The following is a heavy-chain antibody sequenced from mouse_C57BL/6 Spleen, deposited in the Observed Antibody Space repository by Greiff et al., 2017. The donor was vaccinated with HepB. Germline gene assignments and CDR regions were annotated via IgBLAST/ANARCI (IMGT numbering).Heavy chain of an antibody. J-gene: IGHJ4*01. CDR3: ARKRFHYGSSYNAMDY. CDR1: GFSLTSYG. D-gene: IGHD1-1*01. V-gene: IGHV2-2*01. Sequence: QVQLQQSGPGLVQPSQSLSITCTVSGFSLTSYGVHWVRQSPGKGLEWLGVIWSGGSTDYNAAFISRLSISKDNSKSQVFFKMNSLQADDTAIYYCARKRFHYGSSYNAMDYWGQGTSVTVSS. CDR2: IWSGGST.